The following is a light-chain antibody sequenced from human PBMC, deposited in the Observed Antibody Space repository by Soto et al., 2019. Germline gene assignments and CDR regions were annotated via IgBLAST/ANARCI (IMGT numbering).Light chain of an antibody. Sequence: EVVLTQSPDTLCLSPGERATLSCRASQSVSSDYLAWYQQKPGQTPRLLIYRASSRATGIPGRFSGSGSGTDFTLSINRLEPVDLAVYYCQQYGSSPRTFGQGTKVEIK. CDR2: RAS. V-gene: IGKV3-20*01. CDR1: QSVSSDY. J-gene: IGKJ1*01. CDR3: QQYGSSPRT.